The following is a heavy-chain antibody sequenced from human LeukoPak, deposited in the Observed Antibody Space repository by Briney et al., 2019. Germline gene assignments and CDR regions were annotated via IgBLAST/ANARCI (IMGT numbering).Heavy chain of an antibody. V-gene: IGHV4-34*01. D-gene: IGHD2-15*01. CDR3: ARARGGSCFLDAFDI. Sequence: SETLSLTCAVYGGSFSGYYWSWIRQPPGKGLEWIGEINHSGSTNYNPSLKSRVTISVDTSKNQFSLKLSSVTAADTAVYYCARARGGSCFLDAFDIWGQGTMVTVSS. CDR2: INHSGST. CDR1: GGSFSGYY. J-gene: IGHJ3*02.